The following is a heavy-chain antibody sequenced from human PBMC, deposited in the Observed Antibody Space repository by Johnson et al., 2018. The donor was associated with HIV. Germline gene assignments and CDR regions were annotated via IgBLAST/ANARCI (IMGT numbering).Heavy chain of an antibody. CDR2: ISGSGGST. CDR1: GFTFDDYG. J-gene: IGHJ3*02. CDR3: AKESKWESRTPHDFDI. Sequence: EVQLVESGGGVVRPGGSLRLSCAASGFTFDDYGMSWVRQAPGKGLEWVSAISGSGGSTYYADSVKGRFTISRDNSKNTLYLQMNSLRAEYTAVYYCAKESKWESRTPHDFDIWGQGTMVTVSS. V-gene: IGHV3-23*04. D-gene: IGHD1-26*01.